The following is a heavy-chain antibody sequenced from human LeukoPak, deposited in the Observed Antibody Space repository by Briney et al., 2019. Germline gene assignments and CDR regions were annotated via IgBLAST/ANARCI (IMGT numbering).Heavy chain of an antibody. CDR3: ARDAYSYASES. D-gene: IGHD5-18*01. J-gene: IGHJ5*02. V-gene: IGHV3-7*01. CDR1: GFTFRTYW. Sequence: PGGPLRLSCAASGFTFRTYWMTWVRQAPGKGLEWVANLNPDGSDMYYVDSVKGRFTTSRDNAKNSLYLQMNSLRVEDTAVYYCARDAYSYASESWGQGTLVTVSS. CDR2: LNPDGSDM.